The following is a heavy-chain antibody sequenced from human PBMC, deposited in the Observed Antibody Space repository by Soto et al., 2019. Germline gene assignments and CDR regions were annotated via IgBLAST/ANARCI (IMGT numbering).Heavy chain of an antibody. Sequence: PGESLKISCKGSGYSFTSYWIGWVRQMPGKGLEWMGIIYPGDSDTRYSPSFQGQVTISADKSISTAYLQWSSLKASDTAMYYCERHGSGILDVIFFDYWGQGTLVTVSS. J-gene: IGHJ4*02. CDR2: IYPGDSDT. CDR1: GYSFTSYW. V-gene: IGHV5-51*01. CDR3: ERHGSGILDVIFFDY. D-gene: IGHD3-3*02.